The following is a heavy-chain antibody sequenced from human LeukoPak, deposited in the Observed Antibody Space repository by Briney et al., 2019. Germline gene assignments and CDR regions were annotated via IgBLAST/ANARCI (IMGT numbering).Heavy chain of an antibody. Sequence: GGSLCLSCAASGCTISSFYMHWVRQAPGKGLEWVAVISYDGSNKYYADSVKGRFTISRDTSKNRLYLQMNSLRAEDTAVYYCAKDLLLNYWGQGTLVTVSS. CDR3: AKDLLLNY. D-gene: IGHD3-10*01. J-gene: IGHJ4*02. V-gene: IGHV3-30*18. CDR1: GCTISSFY. CDR2: ISYDGSNK.